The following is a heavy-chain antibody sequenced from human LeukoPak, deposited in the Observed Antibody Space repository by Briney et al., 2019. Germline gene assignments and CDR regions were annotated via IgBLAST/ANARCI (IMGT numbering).Heavy chain of an antibody. CDR3: AREVAERSDYWSGDLAY. V-gene: IGHV4-38-2*02. CDR1: GFTFSSHT. Sequence: PGGSLRLSCAASGFTFSSHTMHWVRQAPGKGLEWIGSIYYSGSTYDNPSLKSRVTISVDTSKNQFSLKLSSVTAADTAVYYCAREVAERSDYWSGDLAYWGQGILVTVSP. CDR2: IYYSGST. J-gene: IGHJ4*02. D-gene: IGHD3-3*01.